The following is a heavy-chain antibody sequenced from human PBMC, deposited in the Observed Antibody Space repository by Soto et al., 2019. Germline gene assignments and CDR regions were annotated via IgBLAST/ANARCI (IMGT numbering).Heavy chain of an antibody. CDR2: IIPIFGTA. J-gene: IGHJ5*02. D-gene: IGHD6-19*01. CDR3: ARDLLQQWLVPWEFDP. Sequence: GASVKVSCKASGGTFSSCAISWVRQAPGQGLEWMGGIIPIFGTANYAQKFQGRVTITADESTSTAYMELSSLRSEDTAVYYCARDLLQQWLVPWEFDPWGQGTLVTVSS. V-gene: IGHV1-69*13. CDR1: GGTFSSCA.